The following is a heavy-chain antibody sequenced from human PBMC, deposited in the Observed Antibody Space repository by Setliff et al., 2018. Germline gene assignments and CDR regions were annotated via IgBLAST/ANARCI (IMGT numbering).Heavy chain of an antibody. CDR2: ISGSGDST. CDR3: AGGYPSNFDY. Sequence: GESLTISCVASGFTFSNYAMAWVRQAPGKGLEWVSAISGSGDSTYYADSVKGRFTISRDNSKNTLYLQLNSLRAEDTAIYYCAGGYPSNFDYWGQGTLVTVSS. D-gene: IGHD3-22*01. CDR1: GFTFSNYA. J-gene: IGHJ4*02. V-gene: IGHV3-23*01.